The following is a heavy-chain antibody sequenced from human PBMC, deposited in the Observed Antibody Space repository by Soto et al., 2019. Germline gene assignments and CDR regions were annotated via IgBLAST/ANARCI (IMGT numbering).Heavy chain of an antibody. Sequence: GESLKISCKVSGYSFAIYWIGWVRQMPGKGLEWMGIIYPDDSDIRYSPSFQGQVTVSADKSISTAYLQWSSLKASDTAIYYCARQYGSGSFDYWGQGTLVTVSS. CDR2: IYPDDSDI. D-gene: IGHD3-10*01. J-gene: IGHJ4*02. CDR1: GYSFAIYW. V-gene: IGHV5-51*01. CDR3: ARQYGSGSFDY.